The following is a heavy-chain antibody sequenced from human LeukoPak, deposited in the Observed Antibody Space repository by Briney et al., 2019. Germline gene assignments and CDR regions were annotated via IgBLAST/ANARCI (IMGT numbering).Heavy chain of an antibody. Sequence: PSETLSLTCTVSGGSISSSSYYWGWIRQPPGKGLEWIGSIYYSGDTYYNPSLKSRVTISVDTSKNQFSLKLSSVTAADTAVYYCARHRGYYGSTSKVDYWGQGTLVTVPS. CDR1: GGSISSSSYY. V-gene: IGHV4-39*01. D-gene: IGHD3-10*01. CDR3: ARHRGYYGSTSKVDY. J-gene: IGHJ4*02. CDR2: IYYSGDT.